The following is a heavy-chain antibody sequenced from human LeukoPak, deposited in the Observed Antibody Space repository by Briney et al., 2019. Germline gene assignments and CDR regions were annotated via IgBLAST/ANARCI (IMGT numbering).Heavy chain of an antibody. J-gene: IGHJ4*02. CDR2: ISSDGSNK. Sequence: GGSLRLSCAASGFTFSTYVMHWVRQAPGKGLEWVAVISSDGSNKYYADSVKGRFTISRDNSKNTQYLQMNSLRAEDTAVYYCARGGYFPGYWGQGTLVTVSS. CDR3: ARGGYFPGY. D-gene: IGHD6-13*01. CDR1: GFTFSTYV. V-gene: IGHV3-30-3*01.